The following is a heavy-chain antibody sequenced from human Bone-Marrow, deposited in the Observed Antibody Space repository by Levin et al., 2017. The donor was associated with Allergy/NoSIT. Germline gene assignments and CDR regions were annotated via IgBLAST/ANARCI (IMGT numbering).Heavy chain of an antibody. CDR2: INPSGGST. J-gene: IGHJ3*02. CDR1: GYTFTSYY. V-gene: IGHV1-46*01. D-gene: IGHD3-10*01. CDR3: ARALYYGSGCTSRSCQGTGNAFDI. Sequence: GESLKISCKASGYTFTSYYMHWVRQAPGQGLEWMGIINPSGGSTSYAQKFQGRVTMTRDTSTSTVYMELSSLRSEDTAVYYCARALYYGSGCTSRSCQGTGNAFDIWGQGTMVTVSS.